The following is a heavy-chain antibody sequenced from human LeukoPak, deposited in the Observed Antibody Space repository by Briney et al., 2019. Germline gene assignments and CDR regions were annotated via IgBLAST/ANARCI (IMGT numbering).Heavy chain of an antibody. D-gene: IGHD3-10*01. J-gene: IGHJ4*02. V-gene: IGHV1-69*04. CDR1: GGTFSNYG. CDR3: ARDPGVRGVIIPGASDH. Sequence: GASVKVSCKASGGTFSNYGFNWVRQAPGQGLEWMGRIIPVFGIANYAQKFQGRVTITADKSTSTAYMELNSLRSEDTAVYFCARDPGVRGVIIPGASDHWGQGTLVTVSS. CDR2: IIPVFGIA.